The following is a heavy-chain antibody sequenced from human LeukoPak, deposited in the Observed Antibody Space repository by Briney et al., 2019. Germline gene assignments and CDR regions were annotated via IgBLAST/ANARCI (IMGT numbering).Heavy chain of an antibody. Sequence: ASVKVSGTASGYTFTSYDINWVRQATGQGLEWMGWMNPNSGNTGYAQKFQGRVTMTRNTSISTAYMELNSLRAEDTAVYYCARGFSGASRANHFDYWGQGTLVTVSS. J-gene: IGHJ4*02. CDR2: MNPNSGNT. CDR1: GYTFTSYD. CDR3: ARGFSGASRANHFDY. V-gene: IGHV1-8*01. D-gene: IGHD1-14*01.